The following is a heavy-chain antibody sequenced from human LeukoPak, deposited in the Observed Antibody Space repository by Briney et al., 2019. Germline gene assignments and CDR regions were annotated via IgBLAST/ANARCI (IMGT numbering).Heavy chain of an antibody. CDR3: ARADYGDFDY. CDR1: GYSISSGYY. V-gene: IGHV4-38-2*01. D-gene: IGHD4-17*01. CDR2: IYHSGST. Sequence: SETLSLTCAVSGYSISSGYYWGWIRQPPGKGLEWIGSIYHSGSTNYNPSLKSRVTISVDTSKNQFSLKLSSVTAADTAVYYCARADYGDFDYWGQGTLVTVSS. J-gene: IGHJ4*02.